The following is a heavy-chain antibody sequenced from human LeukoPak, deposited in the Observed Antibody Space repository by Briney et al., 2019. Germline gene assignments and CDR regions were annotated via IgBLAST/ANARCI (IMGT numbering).Heavy chain of an antibody. V-gene: IGHV3-23*01. CDR3: ARGQYYYDSSGYYDGDY. Sequence: GGSLRLSCAASGFTFSNYAMNWVRRAPGKGLEWVSAISGSGGSTYYADSVKGRFTISRDNSKNTLYLQMNSLRAEDTAVYYCARGQYYYDSSGYYDGDYWGQGTLVTASS. CDR1: GFTFSNYA. D-gene: IGHD3-22*01. J-gene: IGHJ4*02. CDR2: ISGSGGST.